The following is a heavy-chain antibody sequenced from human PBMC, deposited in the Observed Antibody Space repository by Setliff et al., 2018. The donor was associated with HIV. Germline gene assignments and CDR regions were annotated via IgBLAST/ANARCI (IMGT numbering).Heavy chain of an antibody. V-gene: IGHV4-39*02. J-gene: IGHJ1*01. CDR1: GVPTSASTYY. D-gene: IGHD2-15*01. CDR3: ASRGIVEVTISMPDEYFVH. Sequence: PSETLSLTCTVSGVPTSASTYYWGWIRQPPGKGLDWIGYISYSGKTYYNPSLKSRVTISVDTSNNHFSLTLSSVTAADTATYYCASRGIVEVTISMPDEYFVHWGHGTLVTVSS. CDR2: ISYSGKT.